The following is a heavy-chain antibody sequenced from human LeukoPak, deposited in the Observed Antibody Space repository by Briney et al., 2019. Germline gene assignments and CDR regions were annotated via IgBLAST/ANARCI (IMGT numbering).Heavy chain of an antibody. D-gene: IGHD4-23*01. V-gene: IGHV1-18*01. CDR3: ARGRRWSSHKSYGVWHFDL. CDR2: ISAYNGNT. J-gene: IGHJ2*01. CDR1: GYTFTSYG. Sequence: ASVKVSCKASGYTFTSYGISWVRQAPGQGLEWMGWISAYNGNTNYAQKLQGRVTMTTDTSTSTAYMELRSLRSDDTAVYYCARGRRWSSHKSYGVWHFDLWGRGTPVTVSS.